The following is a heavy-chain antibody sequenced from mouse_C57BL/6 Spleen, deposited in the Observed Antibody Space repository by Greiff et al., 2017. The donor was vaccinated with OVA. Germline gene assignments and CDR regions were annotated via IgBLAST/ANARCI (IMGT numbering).Heavy chain of an antibody. Sequence: QVQLKQSGAELAKPGASVKLSCKASGYTFTSYWMHWVKQRPGQGLEWIGYINPSSGYTKYNQKFKDKATLTADKSSSTAYMQLSSLTYEDSAVYYCARSRSIGHYAMDYWGQGTSVTVSS. CDR3: ARSRSIGHYAMDY. J-gene: IGHJ4*01. V-gene: IGHV1-7*01. CDR2: INPSSGYT. CDR1: GYTFTSYW.